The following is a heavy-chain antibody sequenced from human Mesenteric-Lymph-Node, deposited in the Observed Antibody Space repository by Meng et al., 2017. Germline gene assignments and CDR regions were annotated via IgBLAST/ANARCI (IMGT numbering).Heavy chain of an antibody. CDR2: LDWTGGSA. CDR1: GFTFSSYS. Sequence: GESLKISCAASGFTFSSYSMNWVRQAPGKGLEWVSGLDWTGGSANYADSVEGRFIISRDNAKKSLYLQMNSLRVEDTALYYCVRGRWQPFDIWGQGTMVTVSS. CDR3: VRGRWQPFDI. J-gene: IGHJ3*02. V-gene: IGHV3-20*04. D-gene: IGHD4-23*01.